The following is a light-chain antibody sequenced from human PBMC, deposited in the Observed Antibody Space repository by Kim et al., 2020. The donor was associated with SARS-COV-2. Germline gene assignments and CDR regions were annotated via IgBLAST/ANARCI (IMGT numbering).Light chain of an antibody. CDR1: RPIGSW. CDR2: KAS. Sequence: DLQMTQSPSTLSVSVGDRVTITCRARRPIGSWLAWYQQKPGKAPNLLIYKASTLESGVPSRFSGSGSGTEFTLTISSLQPDDFATYYCQQYDRFWTFDQGTKVDIK. CDR3: QQYDRFWT. V-gene: IGKV1-5*03. J-gene: IGKJ1*01.